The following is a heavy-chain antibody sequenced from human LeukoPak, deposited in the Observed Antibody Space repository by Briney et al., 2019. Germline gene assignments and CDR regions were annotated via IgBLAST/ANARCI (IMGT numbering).Heavy chain of an antibody. J-gene: IGHJ4*02. CDR1: GFTFSSYC. V-gene: IGHV3-48*02. CDR2: ISSSSDSI. CDR3: ARAMRCGYDY. D-gene: IGHD5-12*01. Sequence: PGESLRLSCAASGFTFSSYCMNWVRQPPGKRLEWVSYISSSSDSIYYADSVKGRFTISRDNAENSLYLQMNSLRDEDTAVYYCARAMRCGYDYWGQGTLVTVSS.